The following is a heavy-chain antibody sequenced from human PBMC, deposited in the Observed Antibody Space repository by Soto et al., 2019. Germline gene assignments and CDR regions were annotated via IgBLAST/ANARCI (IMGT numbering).Heavy chain of an antibody. D-gene: IGHD7-27*01. V-gene: IGHV3-23*01. Sequence: GGSLRLSCAASGFTFSSYAMSWVRQAPGKGLEWVSAISGSGGSTYYADSVKGRFTISRDNSKNTLYLQMNSLRAEDTAVYYCAKDWALGQPGYDAFDIWGQGTMVTVSS. J-gene: IGHJ3*02. CDR2: ISGSGGST. CDR1: GFTFSSYA. CDR3: AKDWALGQPGYDAFDI.